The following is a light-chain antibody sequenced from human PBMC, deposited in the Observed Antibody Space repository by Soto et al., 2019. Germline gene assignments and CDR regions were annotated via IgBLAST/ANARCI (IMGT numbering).Light chain of an antibody. J-gene: IGLJ1*01. CDR2: DVS. V-gene: IGLV2-14*01. CDR1: SSDVGGYNY. Sequence: QSALTQPASVSGSPGQSFTISCTGTSSDVGGYNYVSWYQQHPGKAPKLMIYDVSNRPSGVSNRFSGSKSGNTASLTISGLQAEDEADYYGSSYTSSSTLLYVFGTGTKLTVL. CDR3: SSYTSSSTLLYV.